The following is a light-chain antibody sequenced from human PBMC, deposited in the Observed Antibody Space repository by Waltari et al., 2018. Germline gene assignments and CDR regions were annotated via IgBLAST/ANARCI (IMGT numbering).Light chain of an antibody. CDR1: QNINTW. CDR2: KAS. CDR3: LQYNGEPRT. J-gene: IGKJ1*01. Sequence: DIQMTQSPSTLSASVGDRVTITCRASQNINTWLAWHQQKPGKAPKLLIYKASSLESGVPSRFSGSGSGTEFTLTISSLQPDDFATYYCLQYNGEPRTFGQGTKVEDK. V-gene: IGKV1-5*03.